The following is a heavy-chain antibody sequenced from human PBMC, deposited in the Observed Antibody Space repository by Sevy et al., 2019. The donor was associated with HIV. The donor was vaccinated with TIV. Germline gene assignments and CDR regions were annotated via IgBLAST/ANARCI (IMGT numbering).Heavy chain of an antibody. J-gene: IGHJ4*02. V-gene: IGHV1-69*13. Sequence: ASVKVSCKASGGTLSSYAISWVRQAPGQGLEWMGGVIPIFGTANYAQKFQGRVTITADDSTSTAYMELSSLRAEDTALYYWARGPYHHDIMGSGTDYWGQGTLVTVSS. CDR1: GGTLSSYA. CDR2: VIPIFGTA. D-gene: IGHD3-16*01. CDR3: ARGPYHHDIMGSGTDY.